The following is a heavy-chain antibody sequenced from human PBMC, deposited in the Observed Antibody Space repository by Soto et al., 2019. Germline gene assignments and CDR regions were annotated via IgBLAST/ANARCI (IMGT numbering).Heavy chain of an antibody. CDR2: IIPIFGTA. CDR1: GGTFSSYA. D-gene: IGHD3-10*01. CDR3: ASLYGSGSYQDY. Sequence: QVQLVPSGAEVKKPGSSVKVSCKASGGTFSSYAISWVRQAPGQGLEWMGGIIPIFGTANYAQKFQGRVTNTADDSTSTADMELSSRRSEDTAVYDCASLYGSGSYQDYWGQGTLVTVSS. V-gene: IGHV1-69*01. J-gene: IGHJ4*02.